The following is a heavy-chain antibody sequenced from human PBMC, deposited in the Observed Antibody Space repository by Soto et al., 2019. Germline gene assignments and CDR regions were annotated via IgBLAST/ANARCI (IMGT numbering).Heavy chain of an antibody. Sequence: SETLSLTCTVSGGSISRFYWSWIRQPTGKGLEWIGRIYASETTRYNPSLMNRVTMSVDASRNQFSLRLTSVTAADTAVYYCARGRSNRYYYGLDVWGQGTTVTVSS. CDR3: ARGRSNRYYYGLDV. CDR2: IYASETT. CDR1: GGSISRFY. J-gene: IGHJ6*02. V-gene: IGHV4-4*07.